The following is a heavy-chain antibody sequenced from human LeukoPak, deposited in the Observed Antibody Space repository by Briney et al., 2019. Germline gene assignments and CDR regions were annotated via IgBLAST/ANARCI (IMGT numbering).Heavy chain of an antibody. J-gene: IGHJ6*04. CDR1: GFSFSSYA. Sequence: GGSLRLSCAASGFSFSSYAMHWVRQAPGKGLEWVAVISYDGSNKYYADSVKGRFTISRDNSKNTLYLQMNSLRAEDTAVYYCAELGITMIGGVWGKGTTVTISS. V-gene: IGHV3-30*04. CDR3: AELGITMIGGV. D-gene: IGHD3-10*02. CDR2: ISYDGSNK.